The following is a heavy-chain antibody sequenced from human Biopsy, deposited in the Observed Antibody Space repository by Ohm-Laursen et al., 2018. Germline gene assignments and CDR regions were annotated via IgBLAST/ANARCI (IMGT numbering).Heavy chain of an antibody. CDR3: ARDSRGGHLNTTLITGKNLDS. V-gene: IGHV4-59*11. D-gene: IGHD3-16*01. J-gene: IGHJ4*02. CDR1: YGSISGHF. CDR2: IYYTGST. Sequence: SDTLSLTCVVTYGSISGHFWSWIRQAPGKGLEWIGYIYYTGSTNYNPSVKSRVTISVDTSKNQFSLKLNSVTAADTAVYFCARDSRGGHLNTTLITGKNLDSWGQGILVTVSS.